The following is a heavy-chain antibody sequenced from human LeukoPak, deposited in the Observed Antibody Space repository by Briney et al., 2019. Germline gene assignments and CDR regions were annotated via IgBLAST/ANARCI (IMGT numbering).Heavy chain of an antibody. CDR2: ITKGGATV. V-gene: IGHV3-48*03. CDR1: VYALNNDE. Sequence: GGSLRLSCAPSVYALNNDEMNWVRLTPGTGLEWISYITKGGATVLYAESVKGRFTISRDNANSSLYLQMNSLRAEDTAVYFCARPSVSITRRFDLWGQGTFVTVSS. J-gene: IGHJ5*02. CDR3: ARPSVSITRRFDL. D-gene: IGHD3-3*01.